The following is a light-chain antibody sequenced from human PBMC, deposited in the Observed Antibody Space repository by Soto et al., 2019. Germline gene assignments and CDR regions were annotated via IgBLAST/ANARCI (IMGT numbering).Light chain of an antibody. CDR1: SSNIGTNY. CDR2: EVS. CDR3: SSYTSSSTPVV. Sequence: QSVLTQPPSVSAAPGQKVTISCSGSSSNIGTNYVSWYQQHPGKAPKLMIYEVSNRPSGVSNRFSGSKSGNTASLTISGLQAEDEADYYCSSYTSSSTPVVFGGGTKLTVL. V-gene: IGLV2-14*01. J-gene: IGLJ2*01.